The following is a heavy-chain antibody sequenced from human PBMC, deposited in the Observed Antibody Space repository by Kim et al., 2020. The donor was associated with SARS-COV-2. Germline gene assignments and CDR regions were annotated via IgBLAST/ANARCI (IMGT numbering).Heavy chain of an antibody. CDR2: INHSGTS. Sequence: SETLSLTCAVYGGSFSGYYWSWIRQPPGTGLEWIGEINHSGTSNYNPSLKSRVTISADTSKNQFSLKLASVTAADTAVYYCAREGKMVSTITGFDYWGQGTPVPVSS. CDR3: AREGKMVSTITGFDY. V-gene: IGHV4-34*01. J-gene: IGHJ4*02. D-gene: IGHD5-12*01. CDR1: GGSFSGYY.